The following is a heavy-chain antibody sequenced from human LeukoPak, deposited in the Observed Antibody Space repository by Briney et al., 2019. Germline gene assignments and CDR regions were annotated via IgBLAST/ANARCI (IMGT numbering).Heavy chain of an antibody. V-gene: IGHV1-18*01. CDR2: ISACNGNT. CDR1: GYTFTSYG. Sequence: ASVKVSCKASGYTFTSYGISWVRQAPGQGLEWMGWISACNGNTNYAQKLQGRVTMTTDTSTSTAYMELRSLRSDDTAVYYCARGKSTMIVVVPVDYWGQGTLVTVSS. CDR3: ARGKSTMIVVVPVDY. D-gene: IGHD3-22*01. J-gene: IGHJ4*02.